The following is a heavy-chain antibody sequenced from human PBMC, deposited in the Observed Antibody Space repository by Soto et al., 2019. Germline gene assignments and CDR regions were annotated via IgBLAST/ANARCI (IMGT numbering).Heavy chain of an antibody. CDR3: ARARFSQWSQDYYGLDV. Sequence: SETLSLTCGLSGSLPVGSLSTYFWTWIRQPPGKGLEWIGEINHSGSPNYSPSLRGRVTISLDTSKKQFSLNLSSVTAADTAVYFCARARFSQWSQDYYGLDVWGQGTTVT. V-gene: IGHV4-34*01. D-gene: IGHD3-3*01. CDR2: INHSGSP. J-gene: IGHJ6*02. CDR1: GSLPVGSLSTYF.